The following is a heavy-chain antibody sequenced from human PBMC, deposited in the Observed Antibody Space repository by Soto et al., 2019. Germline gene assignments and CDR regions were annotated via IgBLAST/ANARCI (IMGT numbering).Heavy chain of an antibody. D-gene: IGHD2-2*01. V-gene: IGHV4-38-2*01. CDR2: IYHSGTT. CDR1: DFSISSGHY. CDR3: ARWRNDCSTTSCYHFDY. J-gene: IGHJ4*02. Sequence: ETLSLTCAVSDFSISSGHYWGWIRQPPGKGLEWIGSIYHSGTTYNNPSLKSRVTMSVDKSKNQFSLKLSSVTAADTAVYYCARWRNDCSTTSCYHFDYWGKGTLVTVS.